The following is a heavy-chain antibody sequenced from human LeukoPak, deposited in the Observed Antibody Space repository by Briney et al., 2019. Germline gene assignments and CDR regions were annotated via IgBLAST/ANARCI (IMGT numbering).Heavy chain of an antibody. V-gene: IGHV3-23*01. D-gene: IGHD3-10*01. CDR1: GFTFYSYG. CDR3: TKENVLLWFGELDYYHYMAV. J-gene: IGHJ6*03. Sequence: GGSLRLSCAASGFTFYSYGMRWVPPAPGERLGWVSAIIGSGGSTYYAHSVKGRCPLSRDNSQNTLYLQMNQLRAADTALYYCTKENVLLWFGELDYYHYMAVGGKGTTVTISS. CDR2: IIGSGGST.